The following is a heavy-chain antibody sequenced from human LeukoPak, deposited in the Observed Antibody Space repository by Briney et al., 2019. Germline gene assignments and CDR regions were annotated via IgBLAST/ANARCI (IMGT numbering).Heavy chain of an antibody. J-gene: IGHJ4*02. V-gene: IGHV1-2*02. D-gene: IGHD4-17*01. CDR2: IKTNSGGT. CDR1: GYTFTDYY. Sequence: ASVKVSCKASGYTFTDYYLHWVRQAPGQGLEWMGRIKTNSGGTNYAQKFQDRVTMTRDTSISTAYMELSRLRSDDTAVYYCARELNHDYGDYVLDYWGQGTLVTVSS. CDR3: ARELNHDYGDYVLDY.